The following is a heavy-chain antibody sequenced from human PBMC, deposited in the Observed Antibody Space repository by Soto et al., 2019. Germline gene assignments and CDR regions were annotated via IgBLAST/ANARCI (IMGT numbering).Heavy chain of an antibody. CDR1: GFTFSNYW. D-gene: IGHD3-16*01. CDR2: INQDGSEQ. J-gene: IGHJ3*01. V-gene: IGHV3-7*01. CDR3: ARKGNWGAFDV. Sequence: EVQLVESGGDLVQWGGSLRLSCAASGFTFSNYWMNWVRLAPGKGPEWVANINQDGSEQNYVDSVRGRVTISRDNAKNSSYLQMNSLRAEDTDVVYCARKGNWGAFDVWGQGTLVVVSS.